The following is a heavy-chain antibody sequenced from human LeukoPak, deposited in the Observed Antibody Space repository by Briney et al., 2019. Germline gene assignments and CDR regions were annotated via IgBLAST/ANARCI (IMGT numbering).Heavy chain of an antibody. CDR3: FTGSDSYYDS. V-gene: IGHV3-30*01. CDR2: TSPDGSEQ. J-gene: IGHJ4*02. Sequence: GMSLRLSCVASGFPFSRNAMHWVRQAPGKGLEWVAVTSPDGSEQYYADSVKGRFTISRDNSKNTVFLQMNSLTAEDTALYSCFTGSDSYYDSWGQGTLVTVSS. D-gene: IGHD1-14*01. CDR1: GFPFSRNA.